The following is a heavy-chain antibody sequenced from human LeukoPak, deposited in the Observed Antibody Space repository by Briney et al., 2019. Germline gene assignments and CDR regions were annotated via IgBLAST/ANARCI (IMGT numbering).Heavy chain of an antibody. CDR3: AREGVGDGYNLGYYYYMDV. CDR2: ISSSSSYI. D-gene: IGHD5-24*01. V-gene: IGHV3-21*01. J-gene: IGHJ6*03. CDR1: GFTFSSYS. Sequence: PGGSLRLSCAASGFTFSSYSMNWVRQAPGKGLEWVSSISSSSSYIYYADSVKGRFTISRDNAKNSLYLQMNSLRAEDTAVYYCAREGVGDGYNLGYYYYMDVWGKGTTVTISS.